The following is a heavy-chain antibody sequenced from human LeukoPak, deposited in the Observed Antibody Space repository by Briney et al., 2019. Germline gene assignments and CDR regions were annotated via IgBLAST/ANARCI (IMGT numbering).Heavy chain of an antibody. CDR3: ARQTGISDY. CDR2: IYYSGSI. J-gene: IGHJ4*02. CDR1: GGSISSSSYY. V-gene: IGHV4-39*01. Sequence: SETLSLTRTVSGGSISSSSYYWGWIRQPPGKGLEWIGSIYYSGSIYYNPSLKSRVTISVDTSKNQFSLKLSSVTAADTAVYYCARQTGISDYWGQGTLVTVSS. D-gene: IGHD3-10*01.